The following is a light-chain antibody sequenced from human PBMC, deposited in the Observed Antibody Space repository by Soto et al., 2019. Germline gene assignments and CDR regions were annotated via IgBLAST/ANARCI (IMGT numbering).Light chain of an antibody. CDR3: QQYNRYRT. V-gene: IGKV1-5*03. CDR2: ESS. Sequence: DMQMTQSPSTLSASVGDRVTITCRASQSINRWLAWYQHKPGKAPALLIYESSSLESGVPSRFRDSGFGTEFTLTISSLQPDDFATYCCQQYNRYRTFGQGTKVEIK. J-gene: IGKJ1*01. CDR1: QSINRW.